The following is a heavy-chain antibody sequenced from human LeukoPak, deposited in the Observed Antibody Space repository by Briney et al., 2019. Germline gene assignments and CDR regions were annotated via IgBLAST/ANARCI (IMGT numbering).Heavy chain of an antibody. Sequence: SETLSLTCTVSGGSISSYYWGWIRQPPGKGLEWIGYIYYSGSTNYNPSLKSRVTISVDTSKNQFSLKLSSVTAADTAVYYCAREGKLWFGELSPSHAFDIWGQGTMVTVSS. CDR2: IYYSGST. CDR3: AREGKLWFGELSPSHAFDI. D-gene: IGHD3-10*01. J-gene: IGHJ3*02. CDR1: GGSISSYY. V-gene: IGHV4-59*01.